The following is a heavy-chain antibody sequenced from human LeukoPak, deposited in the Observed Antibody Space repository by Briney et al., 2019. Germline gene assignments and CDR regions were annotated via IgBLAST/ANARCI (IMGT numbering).Heavy chain of an antibody. CDR3: ARRQDDSPLGY. J-gene: IGHJ4*02. CDR1: GFSVCTNY. CDR2: IYSSGST. V-gene: IGHV3-53*01. Sequence: GGSLRLSCAASGFSVCTNYMSWVRQAPGKGLEWVSVIYSSGSTDYADSVKGRFTISRDTSENTVYLQMNSLRADDTAVYYCARRQDDSPLGYWGQGTLVTVSS. D-gene: IGHD3-9*01.